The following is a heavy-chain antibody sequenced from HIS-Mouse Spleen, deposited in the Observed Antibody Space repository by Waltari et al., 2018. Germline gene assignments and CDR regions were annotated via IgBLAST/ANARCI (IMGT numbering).Heavy chain of an antibody. V-gene: IGHV4-38-2*02. CDR1: GYSISSGYY. J-gene: IGHJ3*02. CDR3: AREPHLQLELAFDI. Sequence: QVQLQESGPGLVKPSETLSLTCTVSGYSISSGYYWGWIRQPPGKGLEWIGSIYQSGSTYYNPSLKRRVTISVDTSKNQFSLKLSSVTAADTAVYYCAREPHLQLELAFDIWGQGTMVTVSS. CDR2: IYQSGST. D-gene: IGHD1-1*01.